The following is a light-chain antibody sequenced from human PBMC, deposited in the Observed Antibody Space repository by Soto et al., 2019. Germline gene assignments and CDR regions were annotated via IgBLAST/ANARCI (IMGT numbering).Light chain of an antibody. CDR2: KAS. V-gene: IGKV1-5*03. Sequence: DLQMTQSPSTLSASVGDTVIITCRASQSIRTWLAWYQQKPGKVPNLLIYKASSLESGVPSRFSGSGSGTEFTLTISSLQPDDFATYYCQQYNSYSLFTFGPGTKVDI. J-gene: IGKJ3*01. CDR1: QSIRTW. CDR3: QQYNSYSLFT.